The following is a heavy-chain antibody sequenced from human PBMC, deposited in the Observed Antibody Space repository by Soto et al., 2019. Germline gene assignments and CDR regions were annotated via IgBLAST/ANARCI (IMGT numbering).Heavy chain of an antibody. Sequence: QVQLQESGPGLVKPSETLSLTCTVSGGSISSYYWSWIRQPPGKGLEWIGYIYYSGSTNYKPSLKSRVTISVDTSKNQFSLKLSSVTAADTAVYYCARDRNREIDYWCQGTLVPVSS. V-gene: IGHV4-59*01. CDR3: ARDRNREIDY. CDR2: IYYSGST. J-gene: IGHJ4*02. CDR1: GGSISSYY.